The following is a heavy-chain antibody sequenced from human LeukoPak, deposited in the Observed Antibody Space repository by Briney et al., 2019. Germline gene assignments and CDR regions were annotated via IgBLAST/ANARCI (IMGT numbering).Heavy chain of an antibody. D-gene: IGHD3-22*01. V-gene: IGHV3-11*01. Sequence: PGGSLRLSCAASGFTLSDHYMSWIRQAPGKGLEWVSYICDSGRTIYYADSVKGRFTISRDNAKNSVYLQMNNLGAEDTAVYYCARDRLGDYDHSGYYDKWGQGTLVTVSS. CDR2: ICDSGRTI. CDR1: GFTLSDHY. CDR3: ARDRLGDYDHSGYYDK. J-gene: IGHJ4*02.